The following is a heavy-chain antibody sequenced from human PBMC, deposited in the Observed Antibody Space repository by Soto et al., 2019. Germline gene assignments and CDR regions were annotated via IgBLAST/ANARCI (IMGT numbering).Heavy chain of an antibody. CDR2: VKSEIDGGTT. Sequence: EVQLVESGGGLVKPGGSLRLSCAASGFSFKDAWMSWVRQTPGKGLEWVGRVKSEIDGGTTDYAAPVKGRFTISRDDAANMLYLQMNSLETADTALYYGTAAPGEHQYYWGRGVLVTGSS. CDR3: TAAPGEHQYY. J-gene: IGHJ4*02. CDR1: GFSFKDAW. D-gene: IGHD6-25*01. V-gene: IGHV3-15*01.